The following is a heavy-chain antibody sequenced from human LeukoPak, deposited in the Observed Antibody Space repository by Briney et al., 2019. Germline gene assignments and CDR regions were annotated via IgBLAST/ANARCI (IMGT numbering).Heavy chain of an antibody. CDR1: GFTFSSYA. Sequence: PGGSLRLSCAASGFTFSSYAMSWVRQAPGKGLEWVSAISGSGGSTYYADSVKGWFTISRDSSKNTVYLQMNSLRPQDTAVYYCARIDGYDTSDFWGQGTLVTVSS. CDR2: ISGSGGST. CDR3: ARIDGYDTSDF. V-gene: IGHV3-23*01. J-gene: IGHJ4*02. D-gene: IGHD3-22*01.